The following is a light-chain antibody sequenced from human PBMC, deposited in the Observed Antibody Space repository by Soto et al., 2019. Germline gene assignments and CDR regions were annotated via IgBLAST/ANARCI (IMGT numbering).Light chain of an antibody. V-gene: IGKV1-5*01. CDR3: QQCQKYPWT. Sequence: DIQMTQSHSTLSASVGDGVSITCRASQYIGEYLAWYQQKPGSAPRLLIYDASQLDGGVSSRFSGSVSGTEFTLTITSLQPDDSGTYYCQQCQKYPWTFGQGTKVDIK. CDR1: QYIGEY. J-gene: IGKJ1*01. CDR2: DAS.